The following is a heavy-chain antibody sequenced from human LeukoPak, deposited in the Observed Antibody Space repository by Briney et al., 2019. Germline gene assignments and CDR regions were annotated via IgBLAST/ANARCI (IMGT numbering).Heavy chain of an antibody. D-gene: IGHD2-2*01. Sequence: PGGSLRLSCAASGFTFSSYSMNWVRQAPGKGLEWVAFIRYDGSNKYYADSVKGRFTISRDNSKNTLYLQMNSLRAEDTAVYYCAKEVKGYQLLPYYFDYWGQGTLVTVSS. J-gene: IGHJ4*02. CDR3: AKEVKGYQLLPYYFDY. V-gene: IGHV3-30*02. CDR2: IRYDGSNK. CDR1: GFTFSSYS.